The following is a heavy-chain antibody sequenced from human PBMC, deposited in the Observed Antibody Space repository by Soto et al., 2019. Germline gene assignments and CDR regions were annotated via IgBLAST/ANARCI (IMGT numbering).Heavy chain of an antibody. CDR1: GFTFSSYA. Sequence: GGSLRLSCAASGFTFSSYAMSWVRQAPGKGLEWVSAISGSGGSKYYADSVKGRFTISRDNSKNTLYLQMNSLRAEDTAVYYCAKVITMVRGVIGAFDIWGQGTMVTVSS. CDR2: ISGSGGSK. V-gene: IGHV3-23*01. J-gene: IGHJ3*02. D-gene: IGHD3-10*01. CDR3: AKVITMVRGVIGAFDI.